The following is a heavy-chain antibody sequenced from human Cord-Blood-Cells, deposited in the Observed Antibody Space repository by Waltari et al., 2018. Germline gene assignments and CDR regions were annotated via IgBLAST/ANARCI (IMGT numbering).Heavy chain of an antibody. CDR2: IIPIFGTA. CDR3: ARGCYYYDSIGYAFDI. Sequence: QVQLVQSGAEVKKPGSSVKVSCKASGGTFSSYASSRVRQAQGQGLEWMGGIIPIFGTANYAQKFQGRVTITADESTSTAYMELSSLRSEDTAVYYCARGCYYYDSIGYAFDIWGQGTMVTVSS. D-gene: IGHD3-22*01. CDR1: GGTFSSYA. V-gene: IGHV1-69*01. J-gene: IGHJ3*02.